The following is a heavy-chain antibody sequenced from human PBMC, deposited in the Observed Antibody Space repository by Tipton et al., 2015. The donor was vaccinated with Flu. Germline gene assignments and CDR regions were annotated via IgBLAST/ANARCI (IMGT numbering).Heavy chain of an antibody. D-gene: IGHD3-3*01. Sequence: GLVKPSETLSLICSVSGGSISSSSYYWGWIRQPPGKGLEWIGSTYYSGNTYYNASLKSRVSVSADTSRNHFSLKLISVTAADTAVYFCAREDISSGFHTGFDYWDQGILVTVSS. CDR3: AREDISSGFHTGFDY. V-gene: IGHV4-39*02. CDR2: TYYSGNT. J-gene: IGHJ4*02. CDR1: GGSISSSSYY.